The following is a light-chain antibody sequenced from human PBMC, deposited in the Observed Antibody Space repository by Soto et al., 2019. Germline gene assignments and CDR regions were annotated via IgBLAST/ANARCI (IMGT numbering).Light chain of an antibody. V-gene: IGLV1-51*01. Sequence: QSVVTQPPSVSAAPGQKVTISCSGSSSSSHIGHHSVSWYQHLPGTAPKLLIYDNDQRPSEIPARFSGSKSATSATLDITGLQTGDEADYYCGTWDTGLRAYVLGTGTKVTVL. CDR2: DND. CDR1: SSSSHIGHHS. CDR3: GTWDTGLRAYV. J-gene: IGLJ1*01.